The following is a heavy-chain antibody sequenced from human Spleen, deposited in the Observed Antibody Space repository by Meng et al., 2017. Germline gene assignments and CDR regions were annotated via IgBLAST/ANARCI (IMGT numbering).Heavy chain of an antibody. CDR2: IYDSGST. CDR1: GGSISSGGYY. V-gene: IGHV4-31*03. J-gene: IGHJ4*02. Sequence: QVQLQESGPVLVKPSQTLSLTCTVSGGSISSGGYYWSWIRQHPGRGLEWIGQIYDSGSTNYNPSLKSRVTISIDKSKNQFSLELSSVTAADSAVYYCARGPTTMAHDFDYWGQGTLVTVSS. D-gene: IGHD4-11*01. CDR3: ARGPTTMAHDFDY.